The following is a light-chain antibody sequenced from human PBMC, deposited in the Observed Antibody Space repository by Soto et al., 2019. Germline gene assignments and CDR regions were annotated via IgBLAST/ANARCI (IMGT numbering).Light chain of an antibody. CDR3: QQYGSSPWT. CDR2: GAS. CDR1: QSVSSSY. V-gene: IGKV3-20*01. J-gene: IGKJ1*01. Sequence: EIVLTQSPGTLSLSPGERATLSCRASQSVSSSYLAWYQQKPGQAPRLLIYGASSRATGMPNRFSGSGSGTDFTLTISSLQPEDLAVYYCQQYGSSPWTFGQGTKVEIK.